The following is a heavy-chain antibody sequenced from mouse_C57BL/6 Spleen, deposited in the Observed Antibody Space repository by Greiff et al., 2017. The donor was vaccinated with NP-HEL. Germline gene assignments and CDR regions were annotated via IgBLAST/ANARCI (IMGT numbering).Heavy chain of an antibody. V-gene: IGHV1-61*01. CDR2: IYPSDSET. CDR3: AYLGELPRRFAY. Sequence: QVQLQQPGAELVRPGSSVKLSCKASGYTFTSYWMDWVKQRPGQGLEWIGNIYPSDSETHYNQKFKDKATLTVDKSSSTAYMQLRSLTSADSAVYYCAYLGELPRRFAYWGQGTLVTVSA. D-gene: IGHD2-12*01. CDR1: GYTFTSYW. J-gene: IGHJ3*01.